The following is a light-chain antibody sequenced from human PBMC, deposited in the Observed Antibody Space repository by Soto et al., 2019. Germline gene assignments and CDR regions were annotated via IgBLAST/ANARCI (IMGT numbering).Light chain of an antibody. CDR2: SNT. CDR3: AAWDDSLSGVV. Sequence: QSVLTQPPSVSGAPGQTVTISCTGSSSNIGAGYDVHWYQQVPGTAPKLVLYSNTARPSGVPDRFSGSRSGSSGSLAISGLRTEDEADYYCAAWDDSLSGVVFGGGTKLTVL. CDR1: SSNIGAGYD. V-gene: IGLV1-40*01. J-gene: IGLJ3*02.